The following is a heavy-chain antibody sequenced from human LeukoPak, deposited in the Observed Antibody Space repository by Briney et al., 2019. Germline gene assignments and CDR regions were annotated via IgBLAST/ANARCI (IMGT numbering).Heavy chain of an antibody. D-gene: IGHD6-19*01. CDR2: IKQDGSEK. Sequence: GGSLRLSCEASGFTFSSYWMSWVRQAPGKGLEWVASIKQDGSEKYYVDSVKGRFSISRDNAKNSLYLQMNSLRAEDTAVYYCARLTGYSSGWYLDYWGQGTLVTVSS. CDR3: ARLTGYSSGWYLDY. V-gene: IGHV3-7*01. J-gene: IGHJ4*02. CDR1: GFTFSSYW.